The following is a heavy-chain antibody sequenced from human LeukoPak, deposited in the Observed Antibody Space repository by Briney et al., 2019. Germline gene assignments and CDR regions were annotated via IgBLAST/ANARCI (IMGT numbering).Heavy chain of an antibody. CDR1: GYTFTNSD. Sequence: GASVKVSCKASGYTFTNSDINWVRQATGQGLEWMGWMNPNSGNRGNAQKFQGRVTITRNTSISTAYMELSSLRSEDTAVYYCARGVAYDSSGVGDYWGQGTLVTVSS. J-gene: IGHJ4*02. CDR3: ARGVAYDSSGVGDY. CDR2: MNPNSGNR. V-gene: IGHV1-8*01. D-gene: IGHD3-22*01.